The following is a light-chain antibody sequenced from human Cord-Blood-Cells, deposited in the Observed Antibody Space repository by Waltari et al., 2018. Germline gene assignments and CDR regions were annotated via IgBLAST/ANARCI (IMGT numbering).Light chain of an antibody. V-gene: IGLV2-8*01. CDR3: SSYAGSNKV. Sequence: QSALTQPPSASGSPGQSVTISCTGTSSDVGGHNYVSWYQQHPGKAPKLMIYEVSKRPSGVPDRFSGSKSGNTASLTVSGLQDEDEADYYCSSYAGSNKVFGGGTKLTVL. J-gene: IGLJ2*01. CDR1: SSDVGGHNY. CDR2: EVS.